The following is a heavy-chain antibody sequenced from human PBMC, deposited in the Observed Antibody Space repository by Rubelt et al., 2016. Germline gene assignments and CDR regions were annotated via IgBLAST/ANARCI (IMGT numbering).Heavy chain of an antibody. J-gene: IGHJ6*02. CDR2: LFSGNT. Sequence: QVQLQRWGAGLLKPSATLSLTCAVSGGSLRGIFWHWIRQTPGKGLEWIGSLFSGNTYYNPSLKSRVTLSLDTSKTQFPLELSFLTAVDTAMYFCARVQRAGLLWDVWGHGTAVTVSS. V-gene: IGHV4-34*01. CDR1: GGSLRGIF. D-gene: IGHD3-10*01. CDR3: ARVQRAGLLWDV.